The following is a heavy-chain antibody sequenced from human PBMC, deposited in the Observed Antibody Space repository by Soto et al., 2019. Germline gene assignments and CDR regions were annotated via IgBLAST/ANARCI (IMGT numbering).Heavy chain of an antibody. CDR2: IWYDGSNK. D-gene: IGHD3-22*01. CDR1: GFTFSSYG. Sequence: QVQLVESGGGVVQPGRSLRLSCAASGFTFSSYGMHWVRQAPGKGLEWVAVIWYDGSNKYYADSVKGRFTISRDKSKNTLYLQMNSLRAEDTAVYYCARDYDSSGYPRYDFDYWGQGTLVTVSS. J-gene: IGHJ4*02. CDR3: ARDYDSSGYPRYDFDY. V-gene: IGHV3-33*01.